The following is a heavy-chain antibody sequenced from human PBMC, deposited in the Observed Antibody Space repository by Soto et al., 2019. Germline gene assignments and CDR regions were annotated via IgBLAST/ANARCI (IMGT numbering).Heavy chain of an antibody. CDR3: ARRKERSGPHYFDY. J-gene: IGHJ4*02. V-gene: IGHV1-8*01. Sequence: ASVKVSCKASGYTFTTYDISWVRQATGQGLEWMGWMNPYSGNTGYAQKFQGRVTVTRNTSISTVYMELSGLRPDDTAVYYCARRKERSGPHYFDYWGQGSQVTVSS. D-gene: IGHD6-25*01. CDR1: GYTFTTYD. CDR2: MNPYSGNT.